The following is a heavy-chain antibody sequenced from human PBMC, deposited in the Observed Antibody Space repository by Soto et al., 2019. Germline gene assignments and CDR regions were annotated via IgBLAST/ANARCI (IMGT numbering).Heavy chain of an antibody. V-gene: IGHV4-39*01. D-gene: IGHD3-16*01. CDR3: ARHAAYDYVWGKYDVRDY. CDR1: GGAIRRTSYY. Sequence: LSLPCTVFGGAIRRTSYYWDWLRQPPGKELEWIGSLYYSGATYHHPSLHSRVTISVDTSKNQFSLHLSPVTAEDTAVYYCARHAAYDYVWGKYDVRDYWGQG. J-gene: IGHJ4*02. CDR2: LYYSGAT.